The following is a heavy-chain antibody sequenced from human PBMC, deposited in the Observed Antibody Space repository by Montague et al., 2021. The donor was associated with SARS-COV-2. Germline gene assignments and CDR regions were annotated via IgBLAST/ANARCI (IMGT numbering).Heavy chain of an antibody. Sequence: PALVKPTQTLTLTCTFSGFSLDSRGVGVGWIRQPPGKALECLALIYWNDDKRYSPSLKTRLTVTKATSKNQVVLTMTDMDPVDTATYFCAHKNSGWPIDFGNRGQGALVTVSS. CDR1: GFSLDSRGVG. J-gene: IGHJ4*02. CDR2: IYWNDDK. CDR3: AHKNSGWPIDFGN. V-gene: IGHV2-5*01. D-gene: IGHD6-19*01.